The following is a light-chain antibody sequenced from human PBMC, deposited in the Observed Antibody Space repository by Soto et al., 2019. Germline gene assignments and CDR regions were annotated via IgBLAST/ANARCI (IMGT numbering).Light chain of an antibody. CDR2: DVS. J-gene: IGLJ1*01. Sequence: QLVLTQPASVSGSPGQSITISCTGTSSDVGDSNYVSWYQHHPGKAPKVIIYDVSNRPSGVSNRFSGSKSGNTASLAISGLQAEDEADYYCTSYTSSSTPLYVFGTGTKLTVL. CDR1: SSDVGDSNY. CDR3: TSYTSSSTPLYV. V-gene: IGLV2-14*03.